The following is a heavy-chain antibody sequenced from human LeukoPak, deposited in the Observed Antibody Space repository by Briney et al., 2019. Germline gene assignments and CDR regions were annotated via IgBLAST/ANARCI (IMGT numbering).Heavy chain of an antibody. Sequence: GASVKVSCKASGYTFTSYGISWVRQAPGQGLEWMGWISAYNGNTNYAQKPQGRVTMTTDTSTSTAYMELRSLRSDDTAVYYCARTPQFGVVIIYWFDPWGQGTLVTVSS. CDR3: ARTPQFGVVIIYWFDP. CDR1: GYTFTSYG. CDR2: ISAYNGNT. V-gene: IGHV1-18*01. J-gene: IGHJ5*02. D-gene: IGHD3-3*01.